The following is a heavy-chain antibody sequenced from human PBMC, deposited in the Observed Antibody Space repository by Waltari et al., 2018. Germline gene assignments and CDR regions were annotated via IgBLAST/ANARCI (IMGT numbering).Heavy chain of an antibody. D-gene: IGHD2-8*01. V-gene: IGHV1-2*02. CDR2: INPNSGGT. Sequence: QVQLVQSGAEGKKPGASVKHSCKAPGSTVTAYHMSSGRPAPGQGLEWMGWINPNSGGTNYAQKLQGRVTMTRETSISTAYMELSRLRSDDTAVYYCARVPSFIVPYYFDYWGQGTLVTVSS. CDR3: ARVPSFIVPYYFDY. J-gene: IGHJ4*02. CDR1: GSTVTAYH.